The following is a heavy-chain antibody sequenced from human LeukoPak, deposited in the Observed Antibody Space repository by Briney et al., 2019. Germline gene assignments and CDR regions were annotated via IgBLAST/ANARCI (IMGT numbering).Heavy chain of an antibody. J-gene: IGHJ4*02. Sequence: SETQSLTCTVSGGSISSYYWSWIRQPPGKGLEWIGYIYYSGSTNYNPSLKSRVTISVDTSKNQFSLKLSSVTAADTAVYYCARSFSGSYSDYWGQGTLVTVSS. CDR1: GGSISSYY. D-gene: IGHD1-26*01. CDR3: ARSFSGSYSDY. CDR2: IYYSGST. V-gene: IGHV4-59*01.